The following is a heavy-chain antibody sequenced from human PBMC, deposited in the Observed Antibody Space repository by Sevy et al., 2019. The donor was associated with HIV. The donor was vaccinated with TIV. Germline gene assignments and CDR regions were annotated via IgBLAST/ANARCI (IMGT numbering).Heavy chain of an antibody. D-gene: IGHD6-13*01. J-gene: IGHJ4*02. CDR2: IKSKTDGGTT. CDR1: GFTFGNAW. V-gene: IGHV3-15*01. CDR3: TTGRAEAVAAAVPY. Sequence: GGSLRLSCAASGFTFGNAWMSWVRQAPGKGLEWVGRIKSKTDGGTTDYAAPVKGRFTISRDDSKNTLYLQMNSLKTEDTAVYYCTTGRAEAVAAAVPYWGQGTLVTVSS.